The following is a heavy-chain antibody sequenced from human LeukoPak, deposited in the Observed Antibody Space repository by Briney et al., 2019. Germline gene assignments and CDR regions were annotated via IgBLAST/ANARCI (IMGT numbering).Heavy chain of an antibody. CDR1: GFTFSSYS. J-gene: IGHJ6*02. Sequence: PGGCLRLSCAASGFTFSSYSMSWVRQAPGKGLEWVSYISSSSSTIYYADSVKGRFTISRDNAKNSLYLQMNSLRDEDTAVYYCARDGVVVVAATSGGYSGMDVWGQGTTVTVSS. V-gene: IGHV3-48*02. D-gene: IGHD2-15*01. CDR3: ARDGVVVVAATSGGYSGMDV. CDR2: ISSSSSTI.